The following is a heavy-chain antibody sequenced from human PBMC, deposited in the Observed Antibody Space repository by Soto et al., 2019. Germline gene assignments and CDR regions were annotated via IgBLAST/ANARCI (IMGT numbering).Heavy chain of an antibody. CDR3: ARLSVDLNDYWSLDP. CDR2: VSYTGST. CDR1: GGSISSYY. V-gene: IGHV4-59*13. Sequence: ETLSLTCTVSGGSISSYYWSWIRQPPGKGLEWIGYVSYTGSTYYNPSLQSRATISLGTSMNRFSLKVASVTAADTAVYYCARLSVDLNDYWSLDPWGQGTLVTVSS. D-gene: IGHD1-1*01. J-gene: IGHJ5*02.